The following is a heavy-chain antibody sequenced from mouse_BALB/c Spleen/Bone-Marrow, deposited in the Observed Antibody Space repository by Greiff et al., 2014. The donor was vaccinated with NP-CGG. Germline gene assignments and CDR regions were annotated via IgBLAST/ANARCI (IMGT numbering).Heavy chain of an antibody. Sequence: VKLMESGAELVRPGASVKLSCKASGYAFTSYWINWVKQRPGQGLEWIGNIYPSDSYTNYNQKFKDKATLTVDKSSSTAYMQLSSPTSEDSAVYYCTREGYYGSSDVDYWGQGTTLTVSS. V-gene: IGHV1-69*02. CDR3: TREGYYGSSDVDY. J-gene: IGHJ2*01. CDR1: GYAFTSYW. D-gene: IGHD1-1*01. CDR2: IYPSDSYT.